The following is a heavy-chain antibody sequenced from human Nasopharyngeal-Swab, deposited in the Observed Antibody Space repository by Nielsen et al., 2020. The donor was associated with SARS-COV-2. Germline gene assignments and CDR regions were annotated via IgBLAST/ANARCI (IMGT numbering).Heavy chain of an antibody. J-gene: IGHJ6*02. CDR2: ISSSSSYI. V-gene: IGHV3-21*01. Sequence: GGSLRLSCAASGFTFSSYSMNWVRQAPGKGLEWVSSISSSSSYIYYADSVKGRFTISRDNAKNSLYLQMNSLRAEDTAVYYCARDVRRVSSSPGYYYYGMDVWGQRTTVTVSS. CDR3: ARDVRRVSSSPGYYYYGMDV. CDR1: GFTFSSYS. D-gene: IGHD6-6*01.